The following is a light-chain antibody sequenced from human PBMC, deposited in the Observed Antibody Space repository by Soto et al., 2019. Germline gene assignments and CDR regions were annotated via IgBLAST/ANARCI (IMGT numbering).Light chain of an antibody. CDR3: HQYGVSPKT. J-gene: IGKJ1*01. CDR2: GVS. Sequence: DIVLTQAPATLSLSPGERATLSCRASEILYNFLAWYQQKPGQAPRLLIYGVSIRATGIPDRFAGSGSGPDFTLTISRLEPEDFAVYYCHQYGVSPKTFGQGTKVDI. CDR1: EILYNF. V-gene: IGKV3-20*01.